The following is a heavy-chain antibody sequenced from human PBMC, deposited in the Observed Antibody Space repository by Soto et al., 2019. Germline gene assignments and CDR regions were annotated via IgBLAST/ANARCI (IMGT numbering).Heavy chain of an antibody. D-gene: IGHD3-10*01. Sequence: SETLSLTCTVSGDSFSSYYCTWIRQPPGKRLEWVAYIFHTGNTNYNPSLKSRVTISVDTSKNQFSLKLRSVTPADTAVYYCAALAGALDYWGPGTLLTLSS. CDR2: IFHTGNT. CDR3: AALAGALDY. V-gene: IGHV4-59*01. CDR1: GDSFSSYY. J-gene: IGHJ4*02.